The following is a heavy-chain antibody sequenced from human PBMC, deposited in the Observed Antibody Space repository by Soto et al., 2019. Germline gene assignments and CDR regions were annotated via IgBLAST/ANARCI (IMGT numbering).Heavy chain of an antibody. J-gene: IGHJ6*02. CDR2: IWHDGSKK. CDR3: ARASCSSTSCYALDYYYYGMDV. CDR1: GFTFSSYG. V-gene: IGHV3-33*01. Sequence: QVQLVESGGGVVQPGRSLRLSCAASGFTFSSYGMHWVRQAPGKGLEWVAVIWHDGSKKYYADSVKGRFTISRDNSENTLYLQMNSLRAEDTAVYYCARASCSSTSCYALDYYYYGMDVWGQGTTVTVSS. D-gene: IGHD2-2*01.